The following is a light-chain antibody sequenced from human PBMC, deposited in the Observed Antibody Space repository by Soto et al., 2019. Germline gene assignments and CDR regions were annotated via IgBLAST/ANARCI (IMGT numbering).Light chain of an antibody. CDR2: GAS. CDR3: QQYDNLPRT. J-gene: IGKJ3*01. CDR1: QGISTD. V-gene: IGKV1-33*01. Sequence: DVQMTQSPSSLSGSVGDRVTITCRASQGISTDLNWYQQKPGKAPKLLIYGASNLETGVPSRFSGSGSGTDFTFTISSLQPEDIATYYCQQYDNLPRTFGPGTKVDI.